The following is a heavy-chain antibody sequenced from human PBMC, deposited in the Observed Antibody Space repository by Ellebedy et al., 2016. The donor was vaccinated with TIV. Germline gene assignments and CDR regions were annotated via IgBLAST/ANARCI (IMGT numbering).Heavy chain of an antibody. CDR2: IKQDGSEK. Sequence: GGSLRLSXAASGFTFSNYFMHWVRQAPGKGLEWMANIKQDGSEKHYADSVKGRFTISRDNAKNSLYLQMNSLGAEDTAVYFCARGRYYCSSTSCYAPSWFDPWGQGTLVTVSS. D-gene: IGHD2-2*01. J-gene: IGHJ5*02. V-gene: IGHV3-7*01. CDR3: ARGRYYCSSTSCYAPSWFDP. CDR1: GFTFSNYF.